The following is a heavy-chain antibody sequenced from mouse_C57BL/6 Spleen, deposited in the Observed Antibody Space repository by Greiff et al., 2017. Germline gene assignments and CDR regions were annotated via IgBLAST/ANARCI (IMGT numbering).Heavy chain of an antibody. V-gene: IGHV1-80*01. CDR2: IYPGDGDT. D-gene: IGHD1-1*01. J-gene: IGHJ2*01. CDR3: AREEGITTVVADFDY. Sequence: QVQLKESGAELVKPGASVKISCKASGYAFSSYWMNWVKQRPGKGLEWIGQIYPGDGDTNYNGKFKGKATLTADKSSSTAYMQLSSLTSEDSAVYFCAREEGITTVVADFDYWGQGTTLTVSS. CDR1: GYAFSSYW.